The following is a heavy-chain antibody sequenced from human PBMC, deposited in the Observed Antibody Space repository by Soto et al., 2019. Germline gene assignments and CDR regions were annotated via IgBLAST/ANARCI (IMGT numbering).Heavy chain of an antibody. CDR3: ARDRPHFWSGYFNWFDP. J-gene: IGHJ5*02. D-gene: IGHD3-3*02. Sequence: PSETLSLTCTFSGGSISSGDYYWSWIRQPPGKGLEWIGYIYYSGSTYYNPSLKSRVTISVDTPKNQFSLKLSSVTAADTAVYYCARDRPHFWSGYFNWFDPWGQGTLVTVS. CDR1: GGSISSGDYY. V-gene: IGHV4-30-4*01. CDR2: IYYSGST.